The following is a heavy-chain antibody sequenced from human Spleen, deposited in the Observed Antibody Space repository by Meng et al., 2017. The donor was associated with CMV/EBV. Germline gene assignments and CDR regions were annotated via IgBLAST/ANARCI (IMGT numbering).Heavy chain of an antibody. CDR2: IHHSGLT. CDR1: GDSISNYY. V-gene: IGHV4-59*01. J-gene: IGHJ6*02. Sequence: SETLSLTCSVSGDSISNYYWTWIRQSPGKGLEWIGYIHHSGLTNYNPSLRSRLTISVDTSKNQVSLTLSAVTAADTALYYCARAPRPAGMDVWGQGTTVTVSS. CDR3: ARAPRPAGMDV.